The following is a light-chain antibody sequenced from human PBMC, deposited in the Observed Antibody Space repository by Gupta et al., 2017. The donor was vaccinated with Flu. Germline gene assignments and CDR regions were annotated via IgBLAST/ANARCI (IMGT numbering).Light chain of an antibody. V-gene: IGLV7-46*01. CDR3: LVSYSGARV. CDR1: TGAVTSGHY. Sequence: GTVTLTCGSSTGAVTSGHYPFWFQQKPGQAHRALIYDTTNKYSWTPARFSGSLLGGKAALTLSEAQPEDEAEYYCLVSYSGARVFGGVTKLTVL. CDR2: DTT. J-gene: IGLJ3*02.